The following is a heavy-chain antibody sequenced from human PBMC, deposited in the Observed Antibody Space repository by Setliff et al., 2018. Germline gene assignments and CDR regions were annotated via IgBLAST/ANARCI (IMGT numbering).Heavy chain of an antibody. CDR2: ISAHTSNT. CDR3: SRLVRYCTRTSCQRLSGGEF. Sequence: ASVKLSSKTSGYTFHDYGIAWVRQAPGQGLECMGWISAHTSNTYYTPKLHGRVTLTTDTSTSTAYMELRSLGSDDTAVYYCSRLVRYCTRTSCQRLSGGEFWGQGTLVTVSS. J-gene: IGHJ4*02. D-gene: IGHD2-8*01. CDR1: GYTFHDYG. V-gene: IGHV1-18*01.